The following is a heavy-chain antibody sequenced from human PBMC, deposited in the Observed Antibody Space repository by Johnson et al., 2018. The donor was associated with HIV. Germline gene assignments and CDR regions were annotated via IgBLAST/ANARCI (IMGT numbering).Heavy chain of an antibody. CDR1: GFSISDYY. J-gene: IGHJ3*02. V-gene: IGHV3-11*01. Sequence: QVQLVESGGGLVQPGGSLRLSCAASGFSISDYYMSWIRQAPGKGLEWVSYISSSGGTIYSADSVKGRFSISRDNAKNSLYLQMNSLRAEDTALYYCAREGGGSLDDAFDIWGQGTMVTVSS. CDR2: ISSSGGTI. D-gene: IGHD1-26*01. CDR3: AREGGGSLDDAFDI.